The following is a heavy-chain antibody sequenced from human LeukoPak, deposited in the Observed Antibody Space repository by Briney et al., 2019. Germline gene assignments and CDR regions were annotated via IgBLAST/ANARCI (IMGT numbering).Heavy chain of an antibody. Sequence: GGSLRLSCAVSAFTSSRYWMTWVRQAPGKGLEWVANIKQDGSVKHYVDSVKGRFTISRDNAKNSLYLQMNSLRTEDTAVYYCAPRPEGGQGTLVTV. V-gene: IGHV3-7*05. CDR3: APRPE. J-gene: IGHJ4*02. CDR2: IKQDGSVK. CDR1: AFTSSRYW.